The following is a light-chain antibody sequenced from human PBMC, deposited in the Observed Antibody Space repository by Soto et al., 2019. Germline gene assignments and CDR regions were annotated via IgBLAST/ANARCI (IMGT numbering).Light chain of an antibody. CDR2: GAS. Sequence: EIMLTQSPGTLSLSPGERATLSCGASQSVRSSYLAWYQQKPGQAPRLLIYGASSRATGIPDRFSGSGSGTDFTLTISRLEPEDFAVYYCQQYGSSPWTFGQGTKVDIK. J-gene: IGKJ1*01. CDR3: QQYGSSPWT. CDR1: QSVRSSY. V-gene: IGKV3-20*01.